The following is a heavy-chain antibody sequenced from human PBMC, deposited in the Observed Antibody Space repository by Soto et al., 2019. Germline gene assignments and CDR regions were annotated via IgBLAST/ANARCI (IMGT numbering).Heavy chain of an antibody. CDR2: ISYDGSTK. CDR1: GFTISSYG. D-gene: IGHD6-13*01. Sequence: QVQLVESGGGVLQPGRSLRLSCAASGFTISSYGMHWVRKPPGKGLAWVAVISYDGSTKYYADSVKGRFTISRDNSKNTLYLQMISLRTEDTSVYYCAKALVGSSSGFDYWGQGTLVTVSS. CDR3: AKALVGSSSGFDY. V-gene: IGHV3-30*18. J-gene: IGHJ4*02.